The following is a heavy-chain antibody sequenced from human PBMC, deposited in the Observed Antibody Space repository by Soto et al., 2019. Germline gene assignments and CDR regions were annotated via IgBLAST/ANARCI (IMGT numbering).Heavy chain of an antibody. D-gene: IGHD5-18*01. CDR1: GGSISSGGYY. V-gene: IGHV4-31*03. CDR3: ARVRSYGAYYFDY. Sequence: SETLSLTCTVSGGSISSGGYYWSWIRRHPGKGLEWIGYIYYSGSTYYNPSLKSRVTISVDTSKNQFSLKLSSVTAADTAVYYCARVRSYGAYYFDYWGQGTLVTVSS. J-gene: IGHJ4*02. CDR2: IYYSGST.